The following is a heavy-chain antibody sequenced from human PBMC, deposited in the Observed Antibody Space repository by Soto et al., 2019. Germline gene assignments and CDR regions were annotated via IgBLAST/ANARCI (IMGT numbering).Heavy chain of an antibody. CDR2: IYPGDSDT. CDR1: GYSFASYW. D-gene: IGHD3-22*01. V-gene: IGHV5-51*01. J-gene: IGHJ3*02. Sequence: PGESLKISCKGSGYSFASYWIGWVRQMPGKGLEWMGIIYPGDSDTRYSPSFQGQVTISADKSISTAYLQWSSLKASDTAMYYCARPHYYDSSGYLGGAFDIWGQGTVVTVSS. CDR3: ARPHYYDSSGYLGGAFDI.